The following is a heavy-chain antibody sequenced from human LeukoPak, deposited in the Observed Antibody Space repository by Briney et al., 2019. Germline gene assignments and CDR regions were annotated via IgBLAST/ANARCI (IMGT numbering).Heavy chain of an antibody. CDR1: GGSVNSGSYY. V-gene: IGHV4-61*01. Sequence: SETLSLTCTVSGGSVNSGSYYWNWIRQPPGKGLEWIGYIYYSGSTNYNPSLKSRVTISVDTSKNQFPLKLSSVTAADTAVYYCARAAYSGSYHSDYWGQGTLVTVSS. J-gene: IGHJ4*02. D-gene: IGHD1-26*01. CDR3: ARAAYSGSYHSDY. CDR2: IYYSGST.